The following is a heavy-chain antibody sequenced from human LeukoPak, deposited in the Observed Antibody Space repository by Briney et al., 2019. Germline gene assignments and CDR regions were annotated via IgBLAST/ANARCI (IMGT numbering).Heavy chain of an antibody. J-gene: IGHJ4*02. CDR1: GFTFIGHN. Sequence: GGSLRLSCAASGFTFIGHNMNWVRQAPGKGLEWVSFVSISSGTIYYADSVKGRFRISRDNAKSSLDLEMNSLRAEDTAVYCCARAMSTFGGVRNYFDSWGQGTLVTVSS. V-gene: IGHV3-48*04. CDR3: ARAMSTFGGVRNYFDS. CDR2: VSISSGTI. D-gene: IGHD3-16*01.